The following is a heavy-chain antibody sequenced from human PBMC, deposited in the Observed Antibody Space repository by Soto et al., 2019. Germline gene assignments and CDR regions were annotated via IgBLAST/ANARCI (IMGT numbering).Heavy chain of an antibody. Sequence: VSVTVYCQAAGGTFIRYTISLVRQAPGQGLEWMGIIIPSGGSASYAQKFQGRVTMTRDTSTSTVYMELSSLRSEDTAVYYCARAVAVAADFDYWGQGTLVTVSS. CDR1: GGTFIRYT. CDR3: ARAVAVAADFDY. V-gene: IGHV1-46*01. J-gene: IGHJ4*02. D-gene: IGHD6-19*01. CDR2: IIPSGGSA.